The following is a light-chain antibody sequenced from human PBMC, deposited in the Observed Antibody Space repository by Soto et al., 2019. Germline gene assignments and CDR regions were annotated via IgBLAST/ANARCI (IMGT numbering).Light chain of an antibody. Sequence: QLVLTQSPSASASLGASVKLTCTLSRGHSNYGIAWHQQQPEKGPRYLMKVDSDGSHNKGDGIPERFSGSSSGAERYLTISSLQSEDEADYYCQTWGTDVVFGGGTQLTVL. J-gene: IGLJ2*01. V-gene: IGLV4-69*01. CDR2: VDSDGSH. CDR3: QTWGTDVV. CDR1: RGHSNYG.